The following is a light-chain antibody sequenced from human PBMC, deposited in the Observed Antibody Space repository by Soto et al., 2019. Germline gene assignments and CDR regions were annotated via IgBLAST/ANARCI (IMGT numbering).Light chain of an antibody. V-gene: IGKV3-20*01. CDR1: QSVTSTY. Sequence: EIVLTQSPGTLSLSPGERATVSCRASQSVTSTYLAWYQQKSGQAPRLLIYGVSTRATGVPDRFSGSGSGPDFTLTVSRLEPEDFAVYYCQQYDMSPPTFGQGTKVDIK. CDR2: GVS. J-gene: IGKJ1*01. CDR3: QQYDMSPPT.